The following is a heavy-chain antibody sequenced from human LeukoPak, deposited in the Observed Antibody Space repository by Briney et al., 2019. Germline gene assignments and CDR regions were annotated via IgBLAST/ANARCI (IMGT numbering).Heavy chain of an antibody. CDR2: LFSSGTT. J-gene: IGHJ4*02. V-gene: IGHV4-61*02. CDR3: AREGYSSSQPGY. CDR1: GGSFSSGDYS. D-gene: IGHD6-13*01. Sequence: PSETLSLTCTVSGGSFSSGDYSWNWIRQPAGQGLEWIGRLFSSGTTNYNPSLKSRVTISGDTSNNQFSLKLSSVTAADTAVYYCAREGYSSSQPGYWGQGTLVTVSS.